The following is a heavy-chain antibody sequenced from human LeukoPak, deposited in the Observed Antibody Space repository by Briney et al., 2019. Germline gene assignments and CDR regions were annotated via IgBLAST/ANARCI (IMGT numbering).Heavy chain of an antibody. D-gene: IGHD6-19*01. CDR2: INWDGGST. CDR3: ARDPRAAGRLFDY. Sequence: GGSLRLSCAASGFTFDEYGMSWVRQAPGKGLEWVSSINWDGGSTAYADSVQGRFTISRDNAKNSLYLQMNSLRAEDTAVYYCARDPRAAGRLFDYWGQGTLVTVSS. J-gene: IGHJ4*02. CDR1: GFTFDEYG. V-gene: IGHV3-20*04.